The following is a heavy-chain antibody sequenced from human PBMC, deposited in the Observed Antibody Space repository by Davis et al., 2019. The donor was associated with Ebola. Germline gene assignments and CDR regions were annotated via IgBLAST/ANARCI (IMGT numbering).Heavy chain of an antibody. D-gene: IGHD1-26*01. Sequence: PGGSLRLSCAVSGFTFSSYAMSWVRQAPGKGLEWVSAISGSGGSTYYADSVKGRFTISRDNSKNTLYLQMNSLRAEDTAVYYCAKDRGYGGSYGSYYFDYWGQGTLVTVSS. V-gene: IGHV3-23*01. CDR2: ISGSGGST. J-gene: IGHJ4*02. CDR3: AKDRGYGGSYGSYYFDY. CDR1: GFTFSSYA.